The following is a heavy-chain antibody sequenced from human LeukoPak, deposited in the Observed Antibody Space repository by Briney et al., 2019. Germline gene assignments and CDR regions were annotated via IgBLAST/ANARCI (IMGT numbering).Heavy chain of an antibody. J-gene: IGHJ6*04. CDR2: ISYDGSNK. Sequence: PGRSLRLSCAASGFTFSSYGMHWVRQAPGKGLEWVAVISYDGSNKYYADSVKGRFTISRDNSENTLYLQMNSLRAEDTAVYYCAKEGIAAAGYYYYGMDVWGKGTTVTVSS. V-gene: IGHV3-30*18. D-gene: IGHD6-13*01. CDR3: AKEGIAAAGYYYYGMDV. CDR1: GFTFSSYG.